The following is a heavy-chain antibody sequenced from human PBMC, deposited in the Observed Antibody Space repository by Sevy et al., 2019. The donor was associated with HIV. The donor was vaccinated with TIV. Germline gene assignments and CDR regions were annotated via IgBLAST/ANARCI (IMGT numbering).Heavy chain of an antibody. J-gene: IGHJ6*03. CDR2: ISFDGNKQ. V-gene: IGHV3-30-3*01. CDR1: GFTFSDYA. CDR3: ARELLPGSYYYYMDV. Sequence: GGSLRLSCAASGFTFSDYAFHWVRQAPGKGLEWLAVISFDGNKQYFADPVQGRFTISRDSLKNTVSLHMNSLRVEDTAVYFCARELLPGSYYYYMDVWGKGTTVTVSS. D-gene: IGHD2-15*01.